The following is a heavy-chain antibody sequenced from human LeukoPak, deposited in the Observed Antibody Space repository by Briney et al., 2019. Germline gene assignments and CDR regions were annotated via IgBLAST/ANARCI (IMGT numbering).Heavy chain of an antibody. J-gene: IGHJ4*02. Sequence: GGSLRLSCAASGFTFSSYGMHWVRQAPGKGLEWVAFIRYDGSNKYYADSVKGRFTISRDNSKNTLYLQMNSLRAEDTAVYYCAKDRSGQLDIFDYWGQGTLVTVSS. V-gene: IGHV3-30*02. D-gene: IGHD6-6*01. CDR3: AKDRSGQLDIFDY. CDR1: GFTFSSYG. CDR2: IRYDGSNK.